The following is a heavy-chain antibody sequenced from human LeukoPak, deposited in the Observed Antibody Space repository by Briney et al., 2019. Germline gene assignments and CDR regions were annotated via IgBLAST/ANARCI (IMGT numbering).Heavy chain of an antibody. Sequence: PSETLSLTCTVSGGSISSSSYYWGWIRQPPGKGLEWIGSIYYSGSTYYNPSLKSRVTISVDTSKNQFSLKLSSVTAADTAVYYCARLYVVVVAATLYNWFYPWGQGTLVTVSS. CDR1: GGSISSSSYY. J-gene: IGHJ5*02. CDR2: IYYSGST. CDR3: ARLYVVVVAATLYNWFYP. D-gene: IGHD2-15*01. V-gene: IGHV4-39*01.